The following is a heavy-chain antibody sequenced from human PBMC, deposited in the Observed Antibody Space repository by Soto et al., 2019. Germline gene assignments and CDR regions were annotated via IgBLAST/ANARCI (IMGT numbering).Heavy chain of an antibody. V-gene: IGHV1-69*04. CDR2: IIPIGGRT. CDR1: RGTFSSYA. D-gene: IGHD6-13*01. CDR3: ARLDVAAAGTGDY. J-gene: IGHJ4*02. Sequence: GASVKVSCKASRGTFSSYAISWVRQAPGQGLEWMGRIIPIGGRTSYAQKFQGRVTITRDTSTSTVYMELSSLRSEDTAVYYCARLDVAAAGTGDYWGQGTLVTVSS.